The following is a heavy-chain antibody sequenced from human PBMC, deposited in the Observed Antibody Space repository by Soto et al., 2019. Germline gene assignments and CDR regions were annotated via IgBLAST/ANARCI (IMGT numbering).Heavy chain of an antibody. CDR1: GGSVTSGSFY. D-gene: IGHD2-2*03. CDR2: IYYSGST. Sequence: QVQVQESGPGLVKPSETLSLTCTVSGGSVTSGSFYWSWIRQPPGQGLEWIWYIYYSGSTNYSPSLKSRVTISLDTSKNQFSLKLRSVTAADTAVYYCATGYLNAYPFHIWGQGTMVTVTS. V-gene: IGHV4-61*01. J-gene: IGHJ3*02. CDR3: ATGYLNAYPFHI.